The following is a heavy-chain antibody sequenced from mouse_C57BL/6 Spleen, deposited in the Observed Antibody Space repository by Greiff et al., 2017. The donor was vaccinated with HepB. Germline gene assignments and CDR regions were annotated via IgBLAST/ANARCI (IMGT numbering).Heavy chain of an antibody. CDR1: GYSFTGYY. V-gene: IGHV1-42*01. CDR2: INPSTGGT. Sequence: VQLQQSGPELVKPGASVKISCKASGYSFTGYYMNWVKQSPEKSLEWIGEINPSTGGTTYNQKFKAKATLTVDKSSSTAYMQLKSLTSEDSAVYYCASVDGHYYAMDYWGQGTSVTVSS. D-gene: IGHD1-2*01. CDR3: ASVDGHYYAMDY. J-gene: IGHJ4*01.